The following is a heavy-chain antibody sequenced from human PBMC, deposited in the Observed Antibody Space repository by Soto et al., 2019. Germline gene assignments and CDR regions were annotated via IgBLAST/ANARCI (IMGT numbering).Heavy chain of an antibody. D-gene: IGHD6-6*01. V-gene: IGHV5-51*01. J-gene: IGHJ6*02. CDR3: ARTGPYSSSSGVYYYYYYGMDV. CDR2: IYPGDSDT. CDR1: GYSFTSYW. Sequence: GESLKISCKGSGYSFTSYWIGWVGQMPGKGLEWMGIIYPGDSDTRYSPSFQGQVTISADKSISTAYLQWSSLKASDTAMYYCARTGPYSSSSGVYYYYYYGMDVWGQGTTVTVSS.